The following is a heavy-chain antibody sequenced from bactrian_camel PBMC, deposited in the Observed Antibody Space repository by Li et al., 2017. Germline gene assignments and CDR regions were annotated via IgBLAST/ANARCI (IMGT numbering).Heavy chain of an antibody. V-gene: IGHV3S31*01. J-gene: IGHJ6*01. CDR2: IVDTIT. CDR3: ASPSGDNRYNLAP. CDR1: GFTFSNSD. Sequence: VQLVESGGGLVQPGGSLRLSCAASGFTFSNSDMSWVRQAPGQGLEWVSAIVDTITYYADSVKGRFTISRDNAKNTLYLQLNSLKTEDTAVYYCASPSGDNRYNLAPWGQGTQVTVS. D-gene: IGHD8*01.